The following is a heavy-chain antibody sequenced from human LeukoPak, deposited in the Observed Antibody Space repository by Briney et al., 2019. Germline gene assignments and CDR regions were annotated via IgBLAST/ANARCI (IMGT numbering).Heavy chain of an antibody. CDR3: ARDHPHPGYSSGWPFDY. D-gene: IGHD6-19*01. CDR2: ISAYNGNT. CDR1: GYTFTSYG. Sequence: ASVKVSCKASGYTFTSYGISWVRQAPGQGLEWMGWISAYNGNTIYAQKLQGRVTMTTDTSTSTAYMELRSLRSDDTAVYYCARDHPHPGYSSGWPFDYWGQGTLVTVSS. V-gene: IGHV1-18*01. J-gene: IGHJ4*02.